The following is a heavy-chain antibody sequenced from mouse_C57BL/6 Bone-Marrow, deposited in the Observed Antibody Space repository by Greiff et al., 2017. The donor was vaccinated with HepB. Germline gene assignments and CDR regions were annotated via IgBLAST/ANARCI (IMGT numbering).Heavy chain of an antibody. CDR1: GFTFSSYA. D-gene: IGHD1-1*01. J-gene: IGHJ3*01. CDR2: ISDGGSYT. V-gene: IGHV5-4*01. CDR3: ARDGITTVPWFSY. Sequence: DVMLVESGGGLVKPGGSLKLSCAASGFTFSSYAMSWVRQTPEKRLEWVATISDGGSYTYYPDNVKGRFTISRDNAKNNLYLQMSHLKSEDTAMYYCARDGITTVPWFSYWGQGTLVTVSA.